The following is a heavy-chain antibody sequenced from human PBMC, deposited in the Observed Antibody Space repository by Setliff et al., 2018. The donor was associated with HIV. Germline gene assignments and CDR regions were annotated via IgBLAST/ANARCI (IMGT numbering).Heavy chain of an antibody. CDR3: ARDPSNTSGWLPYYDY. V-gene: IGHV1-18*01. Sequence: GASVKVSCKTSGFTFNHYGITWVRRAPGQGLEWMGWISAYNGDTKYSQTFQGRVTMTTDTSTATAFMELRSLRSDDTAVYYCARDPSNTSGWLPYYDYWGQGTLVTVSS. J-gene: IGHJ4*02. CDR1: GFTFNHYG. CDR2: ISAYNGDT. D-gene: IGHD6-19*01.